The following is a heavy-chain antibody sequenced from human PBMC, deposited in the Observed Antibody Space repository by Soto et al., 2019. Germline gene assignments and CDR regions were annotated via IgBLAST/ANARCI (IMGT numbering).Heavy chain of an antibody. CDR1: GYTFTSYG. Sequence: QVQLVQSGAEVKKPGASLKVSCKASGYTFTSYGISWVRQAPGQGLEGMGWIRAYNGYTNYAQKFQGRVTVTTDTSTSTGYMELRSLISDGTAVYYCARDSDGYRSGWYVGYFDYWGQGTLVTVSS. J-gene: IGHJ4*02. CDR3: ARDSDGYRSGWYVGYFDY. D-gene: IGHD6-19*01. V-gene: IGHV1-18*04. CDR2: IRAYNGYT.